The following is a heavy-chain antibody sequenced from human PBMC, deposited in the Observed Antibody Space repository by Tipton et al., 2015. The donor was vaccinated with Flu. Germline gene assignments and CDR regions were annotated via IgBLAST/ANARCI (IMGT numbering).Heavy chain of an antibody. CDR2: VYSSGTT. D-gene: IGHD3-10*01. Sequence: TLSLTCTVSGGSLSSFYWTWIRQSAGKGLEWIGRVYSSGTTNFNPSLKSRLTMSLDASKNQFSLTFNSVTAADTAVYYCARGSGSGTFAIFDFWGQGTQVTVSS. V-gene: IGHV4-4*07. CDR1: GGSLSSFY. J-gene: IGHJ5*01. CDR3: ARGSGSGTFAIFDF.